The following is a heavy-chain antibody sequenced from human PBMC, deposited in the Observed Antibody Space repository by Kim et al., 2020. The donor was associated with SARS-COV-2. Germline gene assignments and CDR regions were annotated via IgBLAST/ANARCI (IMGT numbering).Heavy chain of an antibody. J-gene: IGHJ3*02. CDR1: GGTFSSYA. V-gene: IGHV1-69*13. CDR2: IIPIFGTA. CDR3: ARDLLYYYDSSGYYPHGAFDI. D-gene: IGHD3-22*01. Sequence: SVKVSCKASGGTFSSYAISWVRQAPGQGLEWMGGIIPIFGTANYAQKFQGRVTITADESTSTAYMELSSLRSEDTAVYYCARDLLYYYDSSGYYPHGAFDIWGQGTMVTVSS.